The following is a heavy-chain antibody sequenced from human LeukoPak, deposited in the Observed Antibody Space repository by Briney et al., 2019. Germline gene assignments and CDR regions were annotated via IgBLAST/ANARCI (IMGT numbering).Heavy chain of an antibody. J-gene: IGHJ6*02. Sequence: GGSLRLSCAASGFSFTSYAMSWVRQAPGKGLEWVAVISYDGSNKYYADSVKGRFTISRDNSKNTLYLQMNSLRAEDTAVYYCARAGSYYYYGMDVWGQGTTVTVSS. V-gene: IGHV3-30*04. CDR1: GFSFTSYA. CDR3: ARAGSYYYYGMDV. D-gene: IGHD3-10*01. CDR2: ISYDGSNK.